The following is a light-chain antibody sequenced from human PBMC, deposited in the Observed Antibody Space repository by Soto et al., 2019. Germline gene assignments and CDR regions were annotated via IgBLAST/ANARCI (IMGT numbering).Light chain of an antibody. CDR1: QGISSN. J-gene: IGKJ1*01. V-gene: IGKV1-9*01. CDR3: QQLNTYPWT. Sequence: DIPLTQSPSFLSASVGDRVTITSRASQGISSNVAWYQQKPGTAPKLLIYAASNLQSGVPSRFSGSGSGTEFTLTISSLQPEDFATYYCQQLNTYPWTFGQGTKVEIK. CDR2: AAS.